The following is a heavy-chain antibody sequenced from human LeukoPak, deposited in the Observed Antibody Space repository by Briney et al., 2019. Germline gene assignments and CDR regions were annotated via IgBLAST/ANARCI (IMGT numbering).Heavy chain of an antibody. CDR2: IQNSVTSY. CDR3: VRSPQLDP. CDR1: GGSISSYY. V-gene: IGHV4-59*01. Sequence: PSETLSLTCSVSGGSISSYYWSWVRQSPGKGLEWIGYIQNSVTSYTDNPSLQSRVTISVDTSKNQFSLKVTSVTAADTAVYYCVRSPQLDPWGQGTLVTVSS. J-gene: IGHJ5*02.